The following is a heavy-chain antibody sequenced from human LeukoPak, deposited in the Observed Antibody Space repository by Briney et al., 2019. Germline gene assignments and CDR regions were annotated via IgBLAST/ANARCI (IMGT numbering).Heavy chain of an antibody. CDR3: AVIMTADNWFDP. CDR2: FDPEDGET. D-gene: IGHD3-10*01. Sequence: ASVKVSCKVSGYTLTELSMHWVRQAPGKGLEWMGGFDPEDGETIYAQKFQGRVTMTEDTSTDTAYMELSSLRSEDTAVYYCAVIMTADNWFDPWGQGTLVTVSS. J-gene: IGHJ5*02. CDR1: GYTLTELS. V-gene: IGHV1-24*01.